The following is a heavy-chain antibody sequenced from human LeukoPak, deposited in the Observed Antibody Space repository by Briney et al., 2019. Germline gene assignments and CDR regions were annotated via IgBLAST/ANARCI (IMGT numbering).Heavy chain of an antibody. Sequence: ASVKVSCKASGYTFTGYYMHWVRQAPGQGLEWMGWINANSGDTGYAQKFQGRVIMTRDTSVRTAYMELSRLRSDDTAVYFCARADASRWFDYWGQGALVTVSS. CDR2: INANSGDT. D-gene: IGHD2-2*01. J-gene: IGHJ5*01. CDR1: GYTFTGYY. V-gene: IGHV1-2*02. CDR3: ARADASRWFDY.